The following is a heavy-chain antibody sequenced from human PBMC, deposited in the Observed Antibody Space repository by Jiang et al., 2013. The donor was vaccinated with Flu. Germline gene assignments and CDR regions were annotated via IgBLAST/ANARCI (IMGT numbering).Heavy chain of an antibody. CDR1: GGSISSYY. V-gene: IGHV4-59*01. CDR2: IYYSGST. J-gene: IGHJ6*01. Sequence: GSGLVKPSETLSLTCTVSGGSISSYYWSWIRQPPGKGLEWIGYIYYSGSTNYNPSLKSRVTISVDTSKNQFSLKLSSVTAADTAVYYCARDVDPGGMDVWGPRDHGHRLL. D-gene: IGHD2-21*01. CDR3: ARDVDPGGMDV.